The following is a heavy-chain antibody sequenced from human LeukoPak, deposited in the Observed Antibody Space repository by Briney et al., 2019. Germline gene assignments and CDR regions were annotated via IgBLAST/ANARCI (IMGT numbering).Heavy chain of an antibody. J-gene: IGHJ6*03. Sequence: EASVKVSCKASGYTFTGYYMHWVRQAPGQGLEWMGWINPNSGDTKFAQKFQGRVTMTRDTSISTAYMELSRLRSDDTAVYYCASAGYSYGYYYYYMDVWGKGTTVTVSS. CDR3: ASAGYSYGYYYYYMDV. CDR1: GYTFTGYY. CDR2: INPNSGDT. V-gene: IGHV1-2*02. D-gene: IGHD5-18*01.